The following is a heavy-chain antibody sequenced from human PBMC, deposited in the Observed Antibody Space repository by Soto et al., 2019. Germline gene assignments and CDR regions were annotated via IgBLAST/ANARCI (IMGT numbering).Heavy chain of an antibody. D-gene: IGHD3-10*01. J-gene: IGHJ6*02. CDR1: GGTFSSYA. Sequence: QVQLVQSGAEVKKPGSSVKVSCKASGGTFSSYAISWVRQAPGQGLEWMGGIIPICGTANYAQKFQGRVTINADESTSTADMELSSLRSEDTAVYYCARDQAPYYYGSGSDYYYYGMDVWGQGTTVTVSS. CDR3: ARDQAPYYYGSGSDYYYYGMDV. CDR2: IIPICGTA. V-gene: IGHV1-69*01.